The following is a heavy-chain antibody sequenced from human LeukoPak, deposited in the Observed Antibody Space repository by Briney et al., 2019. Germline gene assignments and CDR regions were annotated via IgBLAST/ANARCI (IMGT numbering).Heavy chain of an antibody. J-gene: IGHJ5*02. V-gene: IGHV3-48*04. CDR3: ARAELRYFYRFDP. CDR2: ISSSSSTI. CDR1: GFTFSSYS. D-gene: IGHD3-9*01. Sequence: GGSLRLSCAASGFTFSSYSMNWVRQAPGKGLEWVSYISSSSSTIYYADSVKGRFTISRDNAKNSLYLQMNSLRAEDTAVYYCARAELRYFYRFDPWGQGTLVTVSS.